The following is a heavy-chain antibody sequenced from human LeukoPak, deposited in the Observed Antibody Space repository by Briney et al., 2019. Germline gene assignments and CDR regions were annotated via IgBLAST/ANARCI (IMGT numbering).Heavy chain of an antibody. J-gene: IGHJ4*02. CDR1: GFTFSSYG. D-gene: IGHD2-15*01. Sequence: GGSLRLSCAASGFTFSSYGMHWVRQAPGKGLEWVAVISYDGSNKYYADSVKGRFTISRDNSKNTLYLQMNSLRAEDTAVYYCAKVAGPYCSGGSCYGEGLYFDYWGQGTLVTVSS. CDR3: AKVAGPYCSGGSCYGEGLYFDY. CDR2: ISYDGSNK. V-gene: IGHV3-30*18.